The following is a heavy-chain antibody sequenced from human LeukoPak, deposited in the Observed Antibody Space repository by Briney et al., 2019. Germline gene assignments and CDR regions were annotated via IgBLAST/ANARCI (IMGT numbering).Heavy chain of an antibody. V-gene: IGHV4-39*01. J-gene: IGHJ6*02. CDR2: IYYSGST. CDR1: GGSISSSSYY. Sequence: SEALSLTCTVSGGSISSSSYYWGWLRQPPGKGLEWIGSIYYSGSTYYNPSLKSRVTISVDTSKNQFSLKLSSVTAADTAVYYCARQGGSSWPLYYYYGMDVWGQGTTVTVSS. CDR3: ARQGGSSWPLYYYYGMDV. D-gene: IGHD6-13*01.